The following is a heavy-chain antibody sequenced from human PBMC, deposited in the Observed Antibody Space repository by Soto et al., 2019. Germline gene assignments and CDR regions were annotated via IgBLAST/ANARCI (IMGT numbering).Heavy chain of an antibody. V-gene: IGHV3-15*07. D-gene: IGHD3-10*01. J-gene: IGHJ4*02. Sequence: EVQLVESGGGLVKPGGSLRLSCAASGFTFSNAWMNWVRQAPGKGLEWDGRIKSKTDGGTTDYAAPVKGRFTISRDDSKNTLYLQMNSLKTEDTAVYYCTTVGFTMVRGVILSPDYWGQGTLVTVSS. CDR1: GFTFSNAW. CDR3: TTVGFTMVRGVILSPDY. CDR2: IKSKTDGGTT.